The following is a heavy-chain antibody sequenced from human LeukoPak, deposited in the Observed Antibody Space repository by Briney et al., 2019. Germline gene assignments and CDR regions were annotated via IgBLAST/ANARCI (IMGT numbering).Heavy chain of an antibody. CDR2: ARNRRNGYNT. D-gene: IGHD4/OR15-4a*01. V-gene: IGHV3-72*01. CDR3: ARIMRVDYGTYYFDY. J-gene: IGHJ4*02. CDR1: GFTFSDHY. Sequence: GGSLRLSCAASGFTFSDHYIDWVRQAPGKGQEWVGRARNRRNGYNTQYAASVKGRFTFSRDDSENTVYLQMNSLKTEDTAVYFCARIMRVDYGTYYFDYWGPGTLVTVSS.